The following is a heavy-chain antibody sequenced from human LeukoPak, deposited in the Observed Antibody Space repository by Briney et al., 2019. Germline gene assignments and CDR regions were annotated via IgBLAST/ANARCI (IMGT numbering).Heavy chain of an antibody. CDR3: AKDRTYYYDSSGYDRSDYFDD. J-gene: IGHJ4*02. V-gene: IGHV3-23*01. Sequence: GGSLRLSCAASGFSFRNHVMSWVRQAPGKGLEWVSGIGGSGGGTYYGDSVKGRFTISRDNSKNTVYLQMNSLRAGDTALYYCAKDRTYYYDSSGYDRSDYFDDWGQGTLVSVSS. CDR1: GFSFRNHV. CDR2: IGGSGGGT. D-gene: IGHD3-22*01.